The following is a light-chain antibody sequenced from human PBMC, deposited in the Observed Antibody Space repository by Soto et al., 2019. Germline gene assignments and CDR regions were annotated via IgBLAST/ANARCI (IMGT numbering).Light chain of an antibody. V-gene: IGKV1-39*01. J-gene: IGKJ1*01. Sequence: DIQMTQSPSSLSASVGDRVTISCRASQTITTYLNWYQQKPGKAPQLLIYGASILQSGVPSRFTGSGSGTDFTLTISSLQPDDFATYHCQHTHSAPWTFGQGTQVEIK. CDR3: QHTHSAPWT. CDR1: QTITTY. CDR2: GAS.